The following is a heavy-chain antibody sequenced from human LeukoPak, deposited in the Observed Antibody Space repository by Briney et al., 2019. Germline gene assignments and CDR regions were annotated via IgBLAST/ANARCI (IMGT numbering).Heavy chain of an antibody. CDR2: ISSSHAI. CDR1: GFTFTAFT. V-gene: IGHV3-69-1*01. CDR3: ARDRHFVAFDI. Sequence: PGGSLRLSCAASGFTFTAFTINWVRQAPGKGLGWVSSISSSHAIYFADSVKGRFTISRDNAKNSVYLHMNSLRAEDTAVYYCARDRHFVAFDIWGQGTMVTVSS. J-gene: IGHJ3*02.